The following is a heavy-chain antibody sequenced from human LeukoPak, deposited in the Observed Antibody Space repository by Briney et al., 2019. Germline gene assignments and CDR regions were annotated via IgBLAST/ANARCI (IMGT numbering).Heavy chain of an antibody. CDR1: GGTFSSYA. V-gene: IGHV1-2*02. Sequence: ASVKVSCKASGGTFSSYAISWVRQAPGQGLEWMGWINPNSGGTNYAQKFQGRVTMTRDTSISTAYMELSRLRSDDTAVYYCARDLHDYYYYYYMDVWGKGTTVTVSS. CDR2: INPNSGGT. J-gene: IGHJ6*03. CDR3: ARDLHDYYYYYYMDV.